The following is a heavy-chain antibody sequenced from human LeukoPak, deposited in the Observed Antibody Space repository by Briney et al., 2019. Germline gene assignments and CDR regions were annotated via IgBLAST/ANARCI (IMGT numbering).Heavy chain of an antibody. CDR3: ARGALSYYYILTGYHYFDY. Sequence: SETLSLTCTVSGGSISSGSYYWSWIRQPAGQGLEWIGRIYTSGSTNYTPSLKSRVTISVDSSKSQFSLKLGSVTAADTAVYYCARGALSYYYILTGYHYFDYWGQGTLVTVSS. CDR1: GGSISSGSYY. J-gene: IGHJ4*02. V-gene: IGHV4-61*02. CDR2: IYTSGST. D-gene: IGHD3-9*01.